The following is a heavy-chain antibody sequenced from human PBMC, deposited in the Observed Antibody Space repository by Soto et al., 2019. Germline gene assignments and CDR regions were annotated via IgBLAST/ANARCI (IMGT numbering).Heavy chain of an antibody. CDR2: IYYSGSP. V-gene: IGHV4-59*01. Sequence: QVQLQESGPGLVKPSETLSLTCTVSGGSISSYYWSWIRQPPGKGLEWIGCIYYSGSPNYNPSLKTRVTISVDTSQNQFSLNLRSVTAADTAVYYCARGHWLQLIYFDYWGQGTLVTVSS. CDR1: GGSISSYY. CDR3: ARGHWLQLIYFDY. D-gene: IGHD5-12*01. J-gene: IGHJ4*02.